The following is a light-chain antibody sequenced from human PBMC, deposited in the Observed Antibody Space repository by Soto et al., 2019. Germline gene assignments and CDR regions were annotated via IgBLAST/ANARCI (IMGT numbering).Light chain of an antibody. CDR2: GAS. CDR3: HQYETAPLT. V-gene: IGKV3-20*01. J-gene: IGKJ3*01. CDR1: QSVAANY. Sequence: EVVVTQSPGTLSLSPGDRATLSCRASQSVAANYLAWYQQKRGQAPRLLIYGASSMATGITDRFSGSGSGTDFTRHISRLQTEDFSVYYCHQYETAPLTFGPGTKVEIK.